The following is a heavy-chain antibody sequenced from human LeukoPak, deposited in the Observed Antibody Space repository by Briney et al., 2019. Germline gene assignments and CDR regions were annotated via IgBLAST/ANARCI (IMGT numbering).Heavy chain of an antibody. V-gene: IGHV3-9*01. CDR1: GFTFDDYA. D-gene: IGHD3-22*01. J-gene: IGHJ4*03. CDR2: ISWNSGSI. Sequence: GGSLRLSCAASGFTFDDYAMHWVRQAPGKGLEWVSGISWNSGSIGYADSVKGRFTISRDNAKNSLYLQMNSLRAEDTALYYCAKDSYYDSSGYPDYWGQGTTVTVSS. CDR3: AKDSYYDSSGYPDY.